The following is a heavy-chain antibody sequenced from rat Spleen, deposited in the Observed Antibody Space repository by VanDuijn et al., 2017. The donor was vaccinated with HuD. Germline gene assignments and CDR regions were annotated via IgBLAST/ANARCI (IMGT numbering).Heavy chain of an antibody. V-gene: IGHV2-13*01. CDR1: GFSLISYA. CDR3: TIHPRY. J-gene: IGHJ2*01. CDR2: IWGDGNS. Sequence: QVQLKESGPGLVQSSQTLSLTCTVSGFSLISYAVNWVRQPPGKGLDWMGVIWGDGNSNFNSALISRLSISRDTSKNQVFLKMNSLQTDDTGTYYCTIHPRYWGQGVMVTVSS. D-gene: IGHD3-1*01.